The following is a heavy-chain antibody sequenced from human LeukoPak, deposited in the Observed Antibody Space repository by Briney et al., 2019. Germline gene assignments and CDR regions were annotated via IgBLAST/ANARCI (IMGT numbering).Heavy chain of an antibody. CDR2: ITRSSIYI. Sequence: PGGSLRLSCAASGFTFSSYTMTWVRQAPGKGLEWVSCITRSSIYIYYADSVKGRFTISRDNAKKSLYLQMNSLRAEDTAVYYCARYGDYFDYWGQETLVTVSS. CDR1: GFTFSSYT. D-gene: IGHD4-17*01. V-gene: IGHV3-21*01. CDR3: ARYGDYFDY. J-gene: IGHJ4*02.